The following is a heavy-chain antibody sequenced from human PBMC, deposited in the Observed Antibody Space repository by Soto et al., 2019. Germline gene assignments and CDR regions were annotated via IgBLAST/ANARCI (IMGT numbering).Heavy chain of an antibody. J-gene: IGHJ4*02. D-gene: IGHD3-3*01. Sequence: GGSLRLSCVASGFNFETHDMHWVRQVTGKGLEWVSAISPSGDNTYSPDSVKGRFTISRDNSKNTLYLQMNNLRAEDTAVYYCADGGEWSFNFEYWGQGTQVTVSS. CDR2: ISPSGDNT. V-gene: IGHV3-23*01. CDR3: ADGGEWSFNFEY. CDR1: GFNFETHD.